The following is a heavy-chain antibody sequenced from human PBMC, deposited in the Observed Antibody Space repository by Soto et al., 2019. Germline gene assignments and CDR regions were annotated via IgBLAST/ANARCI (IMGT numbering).Heavy chain of an antibody. J-gene: IGHJ3*01. Sequence: PGGSLRLSCEGSGFNFRNFNMIWVRQAPGKGLEWVSSVSGSSSYIYYADSVKGRFTVSRDNANNLVFLQMNGLRPEDTAMYYCARDLRGHYGPWGQGTIVTVS. CDR2: VSGSSSYI. CDR3: ARDLRGHYGP. D-gene: IGHD4-17*01. CDR1: GFNFRNFN. V-gene: IGHV3-21*06.